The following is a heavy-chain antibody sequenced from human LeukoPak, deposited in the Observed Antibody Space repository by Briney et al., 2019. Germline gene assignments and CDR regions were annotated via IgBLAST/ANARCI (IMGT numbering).Heavy chain of an antibody. CDR1: GGSISSYY. Sequence: SETLSLACTVSGGSISSYYWSWIRQPPGKGLEWIGYIYYSGSTNYNPSLKSRVTISVDTSKNQFSLKLSSVTAADTAVYYCARVFYGSGRPLGYAASPTYWYFDLWGRGTLVTVSS. V-gene: IGHV4-59*08. CDR2: IYYSGST. J-gene: IGHJ2*01. D-gene: IGHD3-10*01. CDR3: ARVFYGSGRPLGYAASPTYWYFDL.